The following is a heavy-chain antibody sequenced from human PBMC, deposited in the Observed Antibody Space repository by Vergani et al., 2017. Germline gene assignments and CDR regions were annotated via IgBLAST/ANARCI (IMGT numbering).Heavy chain of an antibody. CDR2: INNDGHT. D-gene: IGHD3-10*01. Sequence: QVQLQQWGAGVVKPSGTLPLTCAVFGESSSRFYWSGIRQPTGKGLAWIGEINNDGHTNYNPSLESRVTVSRDTAKNQFSLNLMSVTAADTAMYYCAVRPRVNLVGGEIVTKRTFDYWIQGSLVTVSS. J-gene: IGHJ4*02. CDR3: AVRPRVNLVGGEIVTKRTFDY. CDR1: GESSSRFY. V-gene: IGHV4-34*02.